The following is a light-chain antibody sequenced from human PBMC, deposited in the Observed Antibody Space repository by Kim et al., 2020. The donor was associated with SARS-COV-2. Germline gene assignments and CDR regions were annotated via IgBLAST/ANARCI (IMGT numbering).Light chain of an antibody. J-gene: IGLJ2*01. CDR2: ENN. Sequence: KTISIACTGNRGSIASTYVQWYQQRPGSARTTVIYENNQRTSEVPDRFSGYIDSSSNSASLAISGLETEDEADYYCQSYDSSNQGVFGGGTQLSVL. V-gene: IGLV6-57*02. CDR1: RGSIASTY. CDR3: QSYDSSNQGV.